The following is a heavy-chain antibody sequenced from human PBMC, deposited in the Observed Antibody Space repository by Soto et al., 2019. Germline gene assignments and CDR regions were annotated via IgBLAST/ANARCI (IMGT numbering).Heavy chain of an antibody. CDR2: IYYMGRT. CDR1: SISTYY. D-gene: IGHD2-2*01. V-gene: IGHV4-59*01. Sequence: SETLSLTCTVDSISTYYWNWIRQPPGKGLEWIGYIYYMGRTNYNSSLKSRVTMSIDTSKNQFSLKLSSVTAADTAVYYCARDLQDIVLVPASPFPGMDVWGQGTTVTVSS. CDR3: ARDLQDIVLVPASPFPGMDV. J-gene: IGHJ6*02.